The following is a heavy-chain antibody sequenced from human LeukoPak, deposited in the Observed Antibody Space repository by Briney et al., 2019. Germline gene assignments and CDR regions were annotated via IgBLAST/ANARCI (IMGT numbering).Heavy chain of an antibody. J-gene: IGHJ4*02. V-gene: IGHV3-7*01. CDR1: GFTFSSHW. Sequence: PGGSLRLSCAASGFTFSSHWMSWIRQAPGKGLEWVANIKQDESEKSYVDSVKGRFTISRDNAKQSLYLQMDSLRAEDTAVYYCVRDKGGLLRVFDYWGQGTLVTVSS. D-gene: IGHD3-10*01. CDR2: IKQDESEK. CDR3: VRDKGGLLRVFDY.